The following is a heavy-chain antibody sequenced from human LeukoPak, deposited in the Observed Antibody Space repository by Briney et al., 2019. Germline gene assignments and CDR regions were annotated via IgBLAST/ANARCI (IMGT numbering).Heavy chain of an antibody. CDR2: INHSGST. CDR1: GGSFSGYY. CDR3: ARGYGDYSWFDP. D-gene: IGHD4-17*01. V-gene: IGHV4-34*01. Sequence: PSETLSLTCAVYGGSFSGYYWSWIRQPPGKGLEWIGEINHSGSTNYNPSLTSRGTISVDTSKNQFSLKLSSVTAADTAVYYCARGYGDYSWFDPWGQGTLVTVSS. J-gene: IGHJ5*02.